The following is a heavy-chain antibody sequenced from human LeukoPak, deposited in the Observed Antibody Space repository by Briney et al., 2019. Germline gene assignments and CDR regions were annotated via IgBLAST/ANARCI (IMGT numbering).Heavy chain of an antibody. Sequence: GRSLRLSCAASGFTFSGYWMSWVRQTPEKGLEWVANIKQDGSEIYYVDSVKGRFTISRDNAENSLYLQMNSLRADDTAVYYCARDKIVGPTTLDYWGQGILVTVSS. CDR2: IKQDGSEI. D-gene: IGHD1-26*01. J-gene: IGHJ4*02. CDR1: GFTFSGYW. CDR3: ARDKIVGPTTLDY. V-gene: IGHV3-7*01.